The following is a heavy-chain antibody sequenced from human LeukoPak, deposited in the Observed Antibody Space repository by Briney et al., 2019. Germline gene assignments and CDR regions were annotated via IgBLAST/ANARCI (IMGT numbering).Heavy chain of an antibody. V-gene: IGHV3-33*06. Sequence: GGSLRLSCAASGFTFSSYGMHRVRQAPGKGLEWVAIIWYDGSNKYYADSVKGRFTISRDNSKNTLYLQMNSLRAEDTAVYYCAKDRDYYDSSGLCYFDFWGQGTLVTVSS. D-gene: IGHD3-22*01. CDR1: GFTFSSYG. CDR3: AKDRDYYDSSGLCYFDF. J-gene: IGHJ4*02. CDR2: IWYDGSNK.